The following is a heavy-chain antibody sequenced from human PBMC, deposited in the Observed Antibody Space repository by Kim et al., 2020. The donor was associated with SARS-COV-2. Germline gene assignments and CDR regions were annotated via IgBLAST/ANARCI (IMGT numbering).Heavy chain of an antibody. Sequence: GGSLRLSCAASGFTFSSYSMNWVRQAPGKGLEWVSSISSSSYIYYADSVKGRFTISRDNAKNSLYLQMNSLRAEDTAVYYCARDFEDRYSLDYWGQGTLVTVSS. J-gene: IGHJ4*02. CDR2: ISSSSYI. CDR3: ARDFEDRYSLDY. V-gene: IGHV3-21*01. D-gene: IGHD3-9*01. CDR1: GFTFSSYS.